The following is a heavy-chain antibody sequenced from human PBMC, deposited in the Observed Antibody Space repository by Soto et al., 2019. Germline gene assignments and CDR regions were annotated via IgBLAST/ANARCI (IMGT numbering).Heavy chain of an antibody. CDR1: GGTFSSYA. J-gene: IGHJ4*02. CDR2: IIPIFGTA. V-gene: IGHV1-69*06. CDR3: ARDLSSGSYYGSEDY. D-gene: IGHD1-26*01. Sequence: QVQLVQSGAEVKKPGSSVKVSCKASGGTFSSYAISWVRQAPGQGLEWMGGIIPIFGTANYAQKFQGRVTITADKSTSTAYMELSSLISEDTAVYYCARDLSSGSYYGSEDYWGQGTLVTVSS.